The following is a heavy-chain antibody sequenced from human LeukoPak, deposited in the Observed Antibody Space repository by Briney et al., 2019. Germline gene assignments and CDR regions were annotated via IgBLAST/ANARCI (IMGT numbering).Heavy chain of an antibody. D-gene: IGHD6-19*01. CDR1: GYTFNSYW. J-gene: IGHJ4*02. CDR3: ARTGITVAGGDYFDY. V-gene: IGHV5-51*01. CDR2: IYPADSDT. Sequence: GESLKISCKGSGYTFNSYWIGWVRQMPGKGLEWMGIIYPADSDTRYSPSFQGQVTISADKSISTAYLQWSSLKASDTAMYYCARTGITVAGGDYFDYWGQGTLVTVSS.